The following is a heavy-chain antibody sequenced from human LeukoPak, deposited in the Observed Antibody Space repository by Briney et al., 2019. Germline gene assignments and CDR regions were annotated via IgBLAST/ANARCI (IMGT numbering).Heavy chain of an antibody. CDR2: ISYDGSNK. D-gene: IGHD6-19*01. V-gene: IGHV3-30*03. Sequence: GGSLRLSCAASGFTFSSYGMHWVRQAPGKGLEWVAVISYDGSNKYYADSVKGRFTISRDNSKNTLYLQMNSLRAEDTAVYYCASANPAYTSDWRAAADALDLWGQGTMVTVSS. CDR1: GFTFSSYG. J-gene: IGHJ3*01. CDR3: ASANPAYTSDWRAAADALDL.